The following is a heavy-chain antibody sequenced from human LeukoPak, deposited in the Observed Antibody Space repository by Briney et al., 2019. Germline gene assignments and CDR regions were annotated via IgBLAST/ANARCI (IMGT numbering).Heavy chain of an antibody. CDR3: ARDVRMDV. V-gene: IGHV3-23*01. D-gene: IGHD3-10*02. CDR2: ISGSGGST. CDR1: GFTFSNYA. J-gene: IGHJ6*02. Sequence: GGSLRLSCAASGFTFSNYAMTWVRQAPGKGLEWVSVISGSGGSTYYADSVKGRFTISRDNSKNTLYLQMNSLRADDTAVYYCARDVRMDVWGQGTTVTVSS.